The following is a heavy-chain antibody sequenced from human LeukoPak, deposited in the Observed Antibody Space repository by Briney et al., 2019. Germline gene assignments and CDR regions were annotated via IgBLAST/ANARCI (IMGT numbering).Heavy chain of an antibody. D-gene: IGHD6-25*01. Sequence: PGGSLRLSCAASGFTFSSYATHWVRQAPGKGLEWVAVISYDGRNKYYADSVKGRFTISRDNSKNTLSLQMNSLRAEDTAVYYCARESAAFDYWGQGTLVTVSS. J-gene: IGHJ4*02. CDR1: GFTFSSYA. CDR3: ARESAAFDY. CDR2: ISYDGRNK. V-gene: IGHV3-30*04.